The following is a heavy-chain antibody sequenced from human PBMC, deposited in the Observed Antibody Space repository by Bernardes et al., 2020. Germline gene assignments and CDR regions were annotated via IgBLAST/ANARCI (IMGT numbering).Heavy chain of an antibody. J-gene: IGHJ3*02. CDR3: ARGRRVLRYFDWPATADAFDI. Sequence: GGSLSLSCAASGFTFSSYGMHWVRQAPGKGLEWVAVIWYDGSNKYYADSVKGRFTISRDNSKNTLYLQMNSLRAEDTAVYYCARGRRVLRYFDWPATADAFDIWGQGTMVTVSS. CDR1: GFTFSSYG. D-gene: IGHD3-9*01. CDR2: IWYDGSNK. V-gene: IGHV3-33*01.